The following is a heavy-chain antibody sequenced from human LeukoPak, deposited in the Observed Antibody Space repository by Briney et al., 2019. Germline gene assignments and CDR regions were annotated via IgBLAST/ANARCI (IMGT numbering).Heavy chain of an antibody. CDR1: GYTFTDYW. D-gene: IGHD1-26*01. Sequence: GESLKISCKGSGYTFTDYWIAWVRQMPGQGLEWMGIIYPGDSDTRYSPSFQGQVTISADKSTTTAFLQWSSLKASDTAMYFCARLADTTSWGQGTLVTVSS. V-gene: IGHV5-51*01. CDR2: IYPGDSDT. J-gene: IGHJ5*02. CDR3: ARLADTTS.